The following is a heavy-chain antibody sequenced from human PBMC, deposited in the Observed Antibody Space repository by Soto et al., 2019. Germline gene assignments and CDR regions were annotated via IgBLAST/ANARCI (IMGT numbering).Heavy chain of an antibody. CDR1: GFTFSSYA. CDR3: ARDGYVRGSYYYYGMDV. J-gene: IGHJ6*02. D-gene: IGHD5-18*01. CDR2: ISYDGSNK. Sequence: GGSLRLSCAASGFTFSSYAMHWVRQAPGKGLEWVAVISYDGSNKYYADSVKGRFTISRDNSKNTLYLQMNSLRAEDTAVYYCARDGYVRGSYYYYGMDVWGQGTTVTVSS. V-gene: IGHV3-30-3*01.